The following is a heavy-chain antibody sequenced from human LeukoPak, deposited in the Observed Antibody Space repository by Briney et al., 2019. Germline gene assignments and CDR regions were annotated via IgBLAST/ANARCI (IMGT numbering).Heavy chain of an antibody. CDR1: GFTFSSYT. J-gene: IGHJ4*02. CDR2: ISGSGGST. Sequence: GGSLRLSRAASGFTFSSYTMSWVRQAPGKELEWVSAISGSGGSTYYADSVKGRFTISRDNSKNTLCLQMNSLRAEDTAVYYCAKHRIVGARPLDYWGQGTLVTVSS. D-gene: IGHD1-26*01. V-gene: IGHV3-23*01. CDR3: AKHRIVGARPLDY.